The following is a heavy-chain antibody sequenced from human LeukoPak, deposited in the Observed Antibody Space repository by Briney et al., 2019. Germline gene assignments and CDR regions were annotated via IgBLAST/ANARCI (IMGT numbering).Heavy chain of an antibody. Sequence: ASVKVSCKASGYTFTGFYMHWVRQAPGQGLEWMGWINSNSGGTNYAQKFQGRVTMTKDTSISTAYLEQSRLRSDDTAVYYCARAQVPGSDSSGYYYGSGYYFDYWGQGTLVTVSS. CDR2: INSNSGGT. CDR3: ARAQVPGSDSSGYYYGSGYYFDY. V-gene: IGHV1-2*02. D-gene: IGHD3-22*01. CDR1: GYTFTGFY. J-gene: IGHJ4*02.